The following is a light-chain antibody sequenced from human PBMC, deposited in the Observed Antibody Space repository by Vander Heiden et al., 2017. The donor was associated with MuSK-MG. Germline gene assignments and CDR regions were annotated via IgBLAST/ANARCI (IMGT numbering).Light chain of an antibody. J-gene: IGLJ3*02. CDR3: QCYDNGLGGGV. Sequence: QSALTQPPSVSRAPGPPVTISCIGSSSNIGAGYDVHCYQQLPGTAPKLLNDANNNRPSGVPDRFACYKAGTSALPVITGLQAEDEAYYCGQCYDNGLGGGVFGGGTKLTVL. V-gene: IGLV1-40*01. CDR1: SSNIGAGYD. CDR2: ANN.